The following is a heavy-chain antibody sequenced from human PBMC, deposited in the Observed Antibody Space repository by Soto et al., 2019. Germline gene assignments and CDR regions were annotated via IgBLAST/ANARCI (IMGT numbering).Heavy chain of an antibody. D-gene: IGHD2-8*01. CDR3: AKNGQPPYYYYGMDV. CDR2: VSGYNGDT. CDR1: GYTFSRYG. J-gene: IGHJ6*02. Sequence: QGQLVQSGPEVKKPGASVKVSCKASGYTFSRYGISWVRQAPGQGLEWMGWVSGYNGDTKYAQKVQGRVTMTIDTSTDTAYMELRSLISDDTAKYYCAKNGQPPYYYYGMDVWGQGTTVTVSS. V-gene: IGHV1-18*01.